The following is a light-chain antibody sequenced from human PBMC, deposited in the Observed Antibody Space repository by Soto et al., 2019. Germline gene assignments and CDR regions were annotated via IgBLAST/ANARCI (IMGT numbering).Light chain of an antibody. CDR2: HPS. V-gene: IGKV3-15*01. Sequence: EKVMTESPVALSLSPGERATLSCRAGQRVNSHLAWYQQKPRQAARPLHYHPSTTATGIPARFSGSASETQFTLTISRLQSEHPAVYYCQQYNDLPLTFGEGAKV. CDR1: QRVNSH. J-gene: IGKJ4*01. CDR3: QQYNDLPLT.